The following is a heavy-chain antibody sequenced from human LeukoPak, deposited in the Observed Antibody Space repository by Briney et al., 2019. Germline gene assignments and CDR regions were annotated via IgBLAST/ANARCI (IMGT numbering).Heavy chain of an antibody. Sequence: ASVKVSCTASGGTFSSYAISWVRQAPGQGLEWMGGIIPIFGTANYAQKFQGRVTMTTDTSTSTAYMELRSLRSDDTAVYYCARRGDRWYSSSSHYYYYMDVWGKGTTVTISS. J-gene: IGHJ6*03. CDR2: IIPIFGTA. V-gene: IGHV1-69*05. CDR1: GGTFSSYA. CDR3: ARRGDRWYSSSSHYYYYMDV. D-gene: IGHD6-13*01.